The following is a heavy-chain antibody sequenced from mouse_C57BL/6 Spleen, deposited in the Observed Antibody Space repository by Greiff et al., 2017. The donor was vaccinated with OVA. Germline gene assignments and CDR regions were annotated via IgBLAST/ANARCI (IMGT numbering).Heavy chain of an antibody. CDR1: GYTFTDYE. J-gene: IGHJ2*01. Sequence: QVQLKQSGAELMKPGASVKLSCKATGYTFTDYEMHWVKQTPVHGLEWIGAIDPETGGTAYNQKFKGKAILTADKSSSTAYMELRSLTSEDSAVYYCTRYGSSNFDYWGQGTTLTVSS. V-gene: IGHV1-15*01. CDR3: TRYGSSNFDY. CDR2: IDPETGGT. D-gene: IGHD1-1*01.